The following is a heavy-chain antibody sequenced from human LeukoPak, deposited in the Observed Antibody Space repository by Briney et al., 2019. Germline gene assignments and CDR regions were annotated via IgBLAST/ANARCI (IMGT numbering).Heavy chain of an antibody. CDR3: ARDSSIAGSEF. J-gene: IGHJ4*02. CDR1: GGSISSYY. Sequence: PSETLSLTCTVSGGSISSYYWSWIRQPAGKGLEWIGRIYTSGSTNYNPSLNSRVTISVDTSKNQFSLKLSSVTAADTAVYYCARDSSIAGSEFWGQGTLVTVSS. D-gene: IGHD1-26*01. CDR2: IYTSGST. V-gene: IGHV4-4*07.